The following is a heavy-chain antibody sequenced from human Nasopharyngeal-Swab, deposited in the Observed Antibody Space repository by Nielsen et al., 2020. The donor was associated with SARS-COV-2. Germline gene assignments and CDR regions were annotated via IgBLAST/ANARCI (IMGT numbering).Heavy chain of an antibody. CDR2: ISYDGSNK. Sequence: GGSLRLSCAASGFTFSSYEMNWIRQAPGKGLEWVAVISYDGSNKYYADSVKGRFTISRDNSKNTLYLQMNSLRAEDTAVYYCANLIFGDAFDIWGQGTMVTVSS. CDR3: ANLIFGDAFDI. D-gene: IGHD3-3*01. V-gene: IGHV3-30*18. J-gene: IGHJ3*02. CDR1: GFTFSSYE.